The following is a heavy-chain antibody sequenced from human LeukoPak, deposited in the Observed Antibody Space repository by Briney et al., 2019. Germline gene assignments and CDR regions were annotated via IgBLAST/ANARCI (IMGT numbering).Heavy chain of an antibody. V-gene: IGHV3-48*03. J-gene: IGHJ6*02. D-gene: IGHD2-15*01. CDR3: ARDHMVEVGSYGLDV. CDR1: GFRFRTYE. CDR2: ISSGGNSK. Sequence: GGSLRLSCEASGFRFRTYEMNWVRQAPGKGLEGVSYISSGGNSKYYAESVKGRFTVSRDNVKNSLYLQMNSLRAEDTAVYYCARDHMVEVGSYGLDVWGQGTSVTVSS.